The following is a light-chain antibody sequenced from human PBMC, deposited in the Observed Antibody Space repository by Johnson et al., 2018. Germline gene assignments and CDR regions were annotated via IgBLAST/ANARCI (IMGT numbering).Light chain of an antibody. CDR3: GTWESSLRAGNV. Sequence: QSVLTQPPSVSAAPGQKVTISCSGSSSNIGNNYVSWYQQLPGTAPKLLIYENNKRPSGIPDRFSGSKSGPSAPMGITGLQTGDEAHDYCGTWESSLRAGNVFGTGTKVTVL. CDR1: SSNIGNNY. CDR2: ENN. J-gene: IGLJ1*01. V-gene: IGLV1-51*02.